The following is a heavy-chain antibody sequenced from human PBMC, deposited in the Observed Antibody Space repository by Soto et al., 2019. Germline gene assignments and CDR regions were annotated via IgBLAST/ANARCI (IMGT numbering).Heavy chain of an antibody. CDR1: GGSFSGNY. J-gene: IGHJ6*02. CDR2: FSDSGST. Sequence: SETLSLTCAVSGGSFSGNYWAWIRQPPGKGLEWIGEFSDSGSTNYNPSLKSRVTISEDMSRSQFSLKLSSVTAADTAVYYCARGNFYYGMDVWGQGTTVTVSS. CDR3: ARGNFYYGMDV. V-gene: IGHV4-34*01.